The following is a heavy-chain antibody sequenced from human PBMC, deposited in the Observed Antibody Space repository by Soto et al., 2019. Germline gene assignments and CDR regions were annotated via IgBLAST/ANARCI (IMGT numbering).Heavy chain of an antibody. CDR2: INYDGSST. V-gene: IGHV3-74*01. CDR3: ASSRYCRGGTCFGSLDY. J-gene: IGHJ4*02. D-gene: IGHD2-15*01. Sequence: EVQLVESGGGLVQPGGSLRLSCAASGFTFSNHWMHWVRQAPGKGLVWVSHINYDGSSTTYADSVKGLFTISRDNAKSTLYLQMNSLRAEDTALYYCASSRYCRGGTCFGSLDYWGQGTLVTVSS. CDR1: GFTFSNHW.